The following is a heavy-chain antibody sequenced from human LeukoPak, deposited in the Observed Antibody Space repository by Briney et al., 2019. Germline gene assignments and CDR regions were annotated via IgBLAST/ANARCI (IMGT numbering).Heavy chain of an antibody. V-gene: IGHV3-30-3*01. Sequence: PGGSLRLSCAASGFTFSTYAMSWVRQAPGKGLEWVAVMSYDGSNKYYADSVKGRFTISRDNSKNTLYLQMNSLRAEDTAVYYCARDREDGDSRAYYYYGMDVWGQGTTVTVSS. CDR3: ARDREDGDSRAYYYYGMDV. D-gene: IGHD4-17*01. CDR2: MSYDGSNK. J-gene: IGHJ6*02. CDR1: GFTFSTYA.